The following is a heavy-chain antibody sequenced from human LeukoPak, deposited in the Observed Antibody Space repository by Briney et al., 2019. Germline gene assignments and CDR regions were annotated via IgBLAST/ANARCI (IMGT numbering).Heavy chain of an antibody. CDR2: ISSTSNNI. CDR1: GFTFSGYE. V-gene: IGHV3-48*03. CDR3: ARVLGYCSGGSCYVHFDY. Sequence: GGSLRLSCTASGFTFSGYEMNWVRQAPGKGLEWISYISSTSNNIIYADSVKGRFTISRDNAKNSLYLQRNSLRAEDTAVYYCARVLGYCSGGSCYVHFDYWGQGTLVTVSS. J-gene: IGHJ4*02. D-gene: IGHD2-15*01.